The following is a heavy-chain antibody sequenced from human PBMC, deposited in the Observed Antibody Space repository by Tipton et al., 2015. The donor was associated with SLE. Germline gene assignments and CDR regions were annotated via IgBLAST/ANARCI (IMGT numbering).Heavy chain of an antibody. V-gene: IGHV4-34*01. CDR2: INHSGST. J-gene: IGHJ4*02. CDR3: ARRLGALDY. CDR1: GGSFSGYY. D-gene: IGHD3-9*01. Sequence: TLSLTCAVYGGSFSGYYWSWIRQPPGKGLEWIGEINHSGSTNYNPSLKSRVTISVDTSKNQFSLKLSSVTAADTAVYYCARRLGALDYWGQGTLFTVSS.